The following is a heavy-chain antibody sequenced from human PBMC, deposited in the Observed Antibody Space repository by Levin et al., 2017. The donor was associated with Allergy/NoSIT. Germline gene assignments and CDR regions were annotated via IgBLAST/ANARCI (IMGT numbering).Heavy chain of an antibody. J-gene: IGHJ6*02. CDR1: GFIFTSYW. D-gene: IGHD3-3*01. V-gene: IGHV3-7*01. Sequence: GESLKISCAASGFIFTSYWMSWVRQAPGKGLEWVANIKQDGTEKYYVDSVKGRFTISRDNAKNSLSLQMNSLRVEDTAVYYCARGDDFGVVIGYHYYGMDGWGQGTTVTVSS. CDR2: IKQDGTEK. CDR3: ARGDDFGVVIGYHYYGMDG.